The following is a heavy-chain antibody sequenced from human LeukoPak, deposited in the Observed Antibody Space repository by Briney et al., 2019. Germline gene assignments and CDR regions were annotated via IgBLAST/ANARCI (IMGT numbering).Heavy chain of an antibody. J-gene: IGHJ1*01. CDR1: GYTFTGYY. Sequence: GASVKVSCKASGYTFTGYYMHWVRQAPGQGLEWMGWMNPNSGNTGYAQKFQGRVTMTRNTSISTAYMELSSLRSEDTAVYYCARVEKDYDFWSGYYTTTAEEYFQHWGQGTLVTVSS. CDR3: ARVEKDYDFWSGYYTTTAEEYFQH. D-gene: IGHD3-3*01. CDR2: MNPNSGNT. V-gene: IGHV1-8*02.